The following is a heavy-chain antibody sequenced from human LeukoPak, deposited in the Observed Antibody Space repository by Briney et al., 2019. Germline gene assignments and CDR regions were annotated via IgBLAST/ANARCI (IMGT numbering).Heavy chain of an antibody. CDR3: ARVRDDYTYFDC. Sequence: PGRSLRLSCAASGFTFCRYALHWVRQAPGTGLEWAAVISYDGGNKYYADSVRGRFTISRDNSKNTLYLQMNSLRAEDTAVYYCARVRDDYTYFDCWGQGTRVTVSS. J-gene: IGHJ4*02. V-gene: IGHV3-30-3*01. D-gene: IGHD4-11*01. CDR2: ISYDGGNK. CDR1: GFTFCRYA.